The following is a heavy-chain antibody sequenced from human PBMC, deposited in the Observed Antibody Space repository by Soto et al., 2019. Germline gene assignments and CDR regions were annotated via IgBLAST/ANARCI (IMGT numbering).Heavy chain of an antibody. Sequence: EVQLLESGGGLVQPGGSLRLSCAASGFTFSSYAMSWVRQAPGKGLEWVSAISGSGGSTYYADSVKGRFTISRDNSKNTLYLQMNSLRVEDTAVYYCAKDRPWGLYLGELSSNDAFDIWGQGSMVPVSS. CDR2: ISGSGGST. CDR1: GFTFSSYA. J-gene: IGHJ3*02. CDR3: AKDRPWGLYLGELSSNDAFDI. V-gene: IGHV3-23*01. D-gene: IGHD3-16*02.